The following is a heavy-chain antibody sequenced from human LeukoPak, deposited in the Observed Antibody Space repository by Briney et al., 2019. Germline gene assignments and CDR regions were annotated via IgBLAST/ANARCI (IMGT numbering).Heavy chain of an antibody. D-gene: IGHD3-10*02. V-gene: IGHV3-23*01. CDR1: GFTFSSYA. J-gene: IGHJ4*02. Sequence: GGSLRLSCAASGFTFSSYAVSWVRQAPGKGLEWVSAISGSGGSTYYADSVKGRFTISRDNSKNTLYLQMNSLRAEDTAVYYCAKCSGGYYKGTFDYWGQGTLVTVSS. CDR3: AKCSGGYYKGTFDY. CDR2: ISGSGGST.